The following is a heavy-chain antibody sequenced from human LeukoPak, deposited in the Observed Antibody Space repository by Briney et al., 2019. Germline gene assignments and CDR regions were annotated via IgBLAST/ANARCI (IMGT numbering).Heavy chain of an antibody. J-gene: IGHJ4*02. CDR2: IYHSGST. Sequence: SETLSLTCTVSGGSISSGGYYWSWIRQPPGKGLEWIGYIYHSGSTYYNPSLKSRVTISVDRSKNQFSLKLSSVTAADTAVYYCARAPTAMVSPFDYWGQGTLVTDSS. CDR1: GGSISSGGYY. D-gene: IGHD5-18*01. V-gene: IGHV4-30-2*01. CDR3: ARAPTAMVSPFDY.